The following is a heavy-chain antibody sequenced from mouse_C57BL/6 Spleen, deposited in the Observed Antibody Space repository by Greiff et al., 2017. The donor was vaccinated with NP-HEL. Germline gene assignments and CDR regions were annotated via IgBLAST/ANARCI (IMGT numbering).Heavy chain of an antibody. CDR3: ARGGSSVAMDY. D-gene: IGHD1-1*01. J-gene: IGHJ4*01. CDR1: GYTFTDYY. CDR2: INPNNGGT. V-gene: IGHV1-26*01. Sequence: EVQLQQSGPELVKPGASVKISCKASGYTFTDYYMNWVKQSHGKSLEWIGDINPNNGGTSYNQKFKGKATLTVDKSSSTAYMELRSLTSEDSAVYYCARGGSSVAMDYWGQGTSVTVSS.